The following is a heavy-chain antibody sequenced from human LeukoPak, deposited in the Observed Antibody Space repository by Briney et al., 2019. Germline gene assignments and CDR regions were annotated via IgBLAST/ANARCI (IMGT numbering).Heavy chain of an antibody. D-gene: IGHD3-22*01. CDR3: ARGYSDTSGYYGSLDN. CDR1: GFTFSSYA. J-gene: IGHJ4*02. Sequence: GGSLRLSCAASGFTFSSYAMSWVRQAPGKGLEWVSAISGSGGSTYYADSGKGRFTISRDNSKNTLYLQMNSLRAEDTAVYYCARGYSDTSGYYGSLDNWGQGTLVTVSS. V-gene: IGHV3-23*01. CDR2: ISGSGGST.